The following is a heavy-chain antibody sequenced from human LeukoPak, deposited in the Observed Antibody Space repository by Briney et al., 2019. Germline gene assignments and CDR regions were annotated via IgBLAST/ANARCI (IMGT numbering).Heavy chain of an antibody. D-gene: IGHD6-19*01. J-gene: IGHJ4*02. Sequence: SQTLSLTCVVSGDSVSSKNGAWNWIRQSPSRGLEWLGRTYYRSKWYNDYAESVEGRMTISQDTSKNQYSLHLNSVTPDGTAVYYCARDFGTTGWHTFDYWGQGTLVTVSS. CDR1: GDSVSSKNGA. CDR3: ARDFGTTGWHTFDY. CDR2: TYYRSKWYN. V-gene: IGHV6-1*01.